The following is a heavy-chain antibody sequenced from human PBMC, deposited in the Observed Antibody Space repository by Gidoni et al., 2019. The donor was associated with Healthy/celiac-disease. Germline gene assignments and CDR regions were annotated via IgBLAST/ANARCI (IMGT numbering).Heavy chain of an antibody. CDR2: ISAYNGNT. V-gene: IGHV1-18*01. Sequence: QVQLVQSAAEVKKPGASVKVSCKASGYTFTSYGISWVRQAPGQGLEWMGWISAYNGNTNKAQKLQGRVTMTTDTATSTAYMERRSLRSDDTAVYYCARGRGGSYFRDGDYYFDYWGQGTLVTVSS. CDR3: ARGRGGSYFRDGDYYFDY. J-gene: IGHJ4*02. D-gene: IGHD1-26*01. CDR1: GYTFTSYG.